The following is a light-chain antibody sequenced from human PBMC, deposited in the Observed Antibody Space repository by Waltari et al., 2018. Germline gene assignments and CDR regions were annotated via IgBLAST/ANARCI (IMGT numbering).Light chain of an antibody. CDR2: WAT. CDR1: QSVLYSSNNKNF. J-gene: IGKJ3*01. Sequence: DIVMTQSPDSLAVSLGERATINCKSSQSVLYSSNNKNFLAWYQQKPGQPPKLLISWATTRESGVPYLFRGSGSGTDFTLTISSLQAEDVAVYYCQQYYSTPPTFGPGTRV. V-gene: IGKV4-1*01. CDR3: QQYYSTPPT.